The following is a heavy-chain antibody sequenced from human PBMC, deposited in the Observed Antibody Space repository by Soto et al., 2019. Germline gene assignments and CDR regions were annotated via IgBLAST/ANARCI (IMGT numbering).Heavy chain of an antibody. Sequence: ASVKVSCKVSGYTLTELSMHWVRQAPGKGLEWMGGFDPEDGETIYAQKFQGRVTMTEDTSTDTAYMELSSLRSEDTAVYYCARGYSNLVYFDYWGQGTLVTVSS. V-gene: IGHV1-24*01. D-gene: IGHD4-4*01. CDR1: GYTLTELS. CDR3: ARGYSNLVYFDY. CDR2: FDPEDGET. J-gene: IGHJ4*02.